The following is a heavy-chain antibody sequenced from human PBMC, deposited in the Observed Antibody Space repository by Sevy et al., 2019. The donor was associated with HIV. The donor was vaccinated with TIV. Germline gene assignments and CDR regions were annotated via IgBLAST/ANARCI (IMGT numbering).Heavy chain of an antibody. CDR3: TLDGIWNVGNNYYYGMDV. D-gene: IGHD1-1*01. V-gene: IGHV3-15*01. J-gene: IGHJ6*02. CDR1: GFTFSHGW. CDR2: IKSKTDGGTI. Sequence: GGSLRLSCAASGFTFSHGWMSWVRQAPGKGLEWVGRIKSKTDGGTIDYVAPVKGSFTIASYDSRNTLYLQLNSLKSEETAVYYCTLDGIWNVGNNYYYGMDVWGQGTTVTVSS.